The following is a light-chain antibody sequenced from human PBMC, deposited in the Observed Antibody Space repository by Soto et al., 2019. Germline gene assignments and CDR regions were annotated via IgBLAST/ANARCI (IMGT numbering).Light chain of an antibody. Sequence: EVVLTQSPGTLSLSPGERATLSCRASQSVSSTYLAWYQQKPGQAPRLLIYGASSRATGIPDRFSGSGSGKDFTLTITRLEAEDFAVYYCQHYGSSPGFTFGPGTKVDIK. V-gene: IGKV3-20*01. CDR1: QSVSSTY. J-gene: IGKJ3*01. CDR3: QHYGSSPGFT. CDR2: GAS.